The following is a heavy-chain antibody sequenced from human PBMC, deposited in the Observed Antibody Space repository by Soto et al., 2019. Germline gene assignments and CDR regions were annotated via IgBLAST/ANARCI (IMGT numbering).Heavy chain of an antibody. CDR1: GGSFSGYY. J-gene: IGHJ5*02. Sequence: PSETLSLTCAVYGGSFSGYYWSWIRQPPGKGLEWIGEINHSGSTNYNPSLKSRVTISVDTSKNQFSLKLSSVTAADTAVYYCARGGYYDFWSGQLVGWFDPWGQGTLVTVSS. V-gene: IGHV4-34*01. CDR2: INHSGST. D-gene: IGHD3-3*01. CDR3: ARGGYYDFWSGQLVGWFDP.